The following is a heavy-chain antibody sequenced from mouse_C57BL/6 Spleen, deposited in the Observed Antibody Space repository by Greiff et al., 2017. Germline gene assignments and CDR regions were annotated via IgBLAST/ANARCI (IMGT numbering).Heavy chain of an antibody. Sequence: SGPELVKPGASVKIPCKASGYTFTDYNMDWVKQSHGKSLEWIGDINPNNGGTIYNQKFKGKATLTVDKSSSTAYMELRSLTSEDTAVYYCARSRGYYGSSYPDYWGQGTTLTVSS. CDR2: INPNNGGT. J-gene: IGHJ2*01. D-gene: IGHD1-1*01. V-gene: IGHV1-18*01. CDR1: GYTFTDYN. CDR3: ARSRGYYGSSYPDY.